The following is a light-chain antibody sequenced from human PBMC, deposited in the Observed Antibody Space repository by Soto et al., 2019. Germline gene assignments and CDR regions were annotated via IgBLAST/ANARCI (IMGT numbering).Light chain of an antibody. V-gene: IGKV1-6*01. CDR3: LQVDTYPLT. CDR2: GVS. J-gene: IGKJ4*01. Sequence: AIQMTQSPSSLSASVGDRVTITCRASQGIRNDLGWYQQKPGKAPKLLIYGVSSLQSGVPSRFSGGGSGTDFTLTISSLQPEDFATYYCLQVDTYPLTFGGGTKVEIK. CDR1: QGIRND.